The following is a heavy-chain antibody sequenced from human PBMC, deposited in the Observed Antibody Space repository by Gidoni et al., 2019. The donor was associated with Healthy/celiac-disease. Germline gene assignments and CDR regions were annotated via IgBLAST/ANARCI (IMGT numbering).Heavy chain of an antibody. V-gene: IGHV2-26*01. CDR1: GFSLSNARMG. Sequence: QVTLKESGPVLVKPTETLTLTCTVSGFSLSNARMGVSWIRQPPGKALEWLAHIFSNDEKSYSTSLKSRLTISKDTSKSQVVLTMTNMDPVDTATYYCARIKWELLYWYFDLWGRGTLVTVSS. J-gene: IGHJ2*01. D-gene: IGHD1-26*01. CDR3: ARIKWELLYWYFDL. CDR2: IFSNDEK.